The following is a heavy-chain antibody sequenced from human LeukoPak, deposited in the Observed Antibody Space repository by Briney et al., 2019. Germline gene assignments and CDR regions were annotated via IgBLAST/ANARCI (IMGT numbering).Heavy chain of an antibody. CDR2: IKQDGSET. V-gene: IGHV3-7*01. CDR1: GFTFTNNF. J-gene: IGHJ4*01. Sequence: GGSLRLSCAASGFTFTNNFMSWVRQVPGKGLEWVANIKQDGSETTYADSVRGRFTIFRDNAKDSVYLQMNSLRAEDSATYYCVREGFYFFDFWGQGALVTVSS. CDR3: VREGFYFFDF.